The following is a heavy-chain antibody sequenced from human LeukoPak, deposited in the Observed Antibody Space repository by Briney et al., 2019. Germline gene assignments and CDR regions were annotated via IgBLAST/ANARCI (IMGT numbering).Heavy chain of an antibody. D-gene: IGHD3-16*01. J-gene: IGHJ4*02. Sequence: SETLSLTCTVSGGSMSSYYWSWIRQPAGKGLEWIGRIYTSGSTNYNLSLKSRVTMSVDTSNNQFSLKLTSVTAADTAVYYCARKRKGAYDFDYWGQGTLVTVSS. CDR1: GGSMSSYY. CDR3: ARKRKGAYDFDY. V-gene: IGHV4-4*07. CDR2: IYTSGST.